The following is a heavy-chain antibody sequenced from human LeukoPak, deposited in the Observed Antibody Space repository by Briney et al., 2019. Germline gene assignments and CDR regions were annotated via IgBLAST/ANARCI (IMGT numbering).Heavy chain of an antibody. CDR2: IYTSGST. CDR1: GGSISSYY. CDR3: ARESSGYYYDPYDAFDI. J-gene: IGHJ3*02. Sequence: SETLSLTCTVSGGSISSYYWSWIRQPAGKGLEWIGRIYTSGSTNYNPSLKSRVTMSVDTSKNQFSLKLSSVTAADTAAYYCARESSGYYYDPYDAFDIWGQGTMVTVSS. D-gene: IGHD3-22*01. V-gene: IGHV4-4*07.